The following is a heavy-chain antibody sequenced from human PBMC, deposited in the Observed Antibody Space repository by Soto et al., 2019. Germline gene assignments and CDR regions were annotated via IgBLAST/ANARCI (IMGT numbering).Heavy chain of an antibody. Sequence: EVQLVESVGGLVQPGRSLRLSCAASGFTFDDYAMHWVRQAPGKGLEWVSGISWNSGSIDYADSVKGRFTISRDNAKNSLYLQMNSLRAEDTALYYCAKDSSAAAGRDFDYWGQGTLVTVSS. J-gene: IGHJ4*02. CDR1: GFTFDDYA. CDR2: ISWNSGSI. CDR3: AKDSSAAAGRDFDY. V-gene: IGHV3-9*01. D-gene: IGHD6-13*01.